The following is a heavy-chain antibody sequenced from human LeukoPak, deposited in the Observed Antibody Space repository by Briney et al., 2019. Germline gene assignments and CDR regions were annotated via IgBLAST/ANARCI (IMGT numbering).Heavy chain of an antibody. CDR1: GFTFSSYG. J-gene: IGHJ6*03. D-gene: IGHD1-26*01. V-gene: IGHV3-33*01. Sequence: GGSLRLSCAASGFTFSSYGMHWVRQAPGKGLEWVAVIWYDGSNKYYADSVKGRFTISRDNSKNTLYLQMNSLRAEDTAVYYCARDRGIVGANYYYYYMDVWGKGTTVTVS. CDR3: ARDRGIVGANYYYYYMDV. CDR2: IWYDGSNK.